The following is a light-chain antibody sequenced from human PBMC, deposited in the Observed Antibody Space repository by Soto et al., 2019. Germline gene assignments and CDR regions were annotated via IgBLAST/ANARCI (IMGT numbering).Light chain of an antibody. CDR1: TSNIGDNY. CDR2: DNN. Sequence: QSVLTQPPSMSAAPGQKVTISCSGSTSNIGDNYVSWYQQVPGTAPQFLIYDNNKRPSGIPDRFSGSKSGTSATLDITGLQTGDEADYFSPTWNNTRSSVVFGGGTKPTVL. J-gene: IGLJ2*01. V-gene: IGLV1-51*01. CDR3: PTWNNTRSSVV.